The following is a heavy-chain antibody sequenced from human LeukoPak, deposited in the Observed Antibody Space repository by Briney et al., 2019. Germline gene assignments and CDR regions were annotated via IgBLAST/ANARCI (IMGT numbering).Heavy chain of an antibody. V-gene: IGHV3-20*04. CDR1: GFTFDDYG. D-gene: IGHD3-9*01. Sequence: GGSLRLSCAASGFTFDDYGMSWVRQAPGKGLEWVSGINWNGGSTDYADSVKGRFTISRDNAKNSLYLQMNSLRAEDTALYYCARARYDILTGDLDYWGQGTLVTVSS. CDR2: INWNGGST. J-gene: IGHJ4*02. CDR3: ARARYDILTGDLDY.